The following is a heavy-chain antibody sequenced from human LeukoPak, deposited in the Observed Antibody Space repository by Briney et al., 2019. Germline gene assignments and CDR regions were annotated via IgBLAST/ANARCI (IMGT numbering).Heavy chain of an antibody. D-gene: IGHD6-13*01. J-gene: IGHJ6*03. CDR3: ARGIAAAGYYYYYYMDV. V-gene: IGHV4-59*01. CDR1: GGSISSYY. Sequence: SETLSLTCTVSGGSISSYYWSWIRQPPGKGLEWIGYIYYSGSTNYNPSLKSRVTISVDTSKNRFSLKLSSVTAADTAVYYCARGIAAAGYYYYYYMDVWGKGTTVTVSS. CDR2: IYYSGST.